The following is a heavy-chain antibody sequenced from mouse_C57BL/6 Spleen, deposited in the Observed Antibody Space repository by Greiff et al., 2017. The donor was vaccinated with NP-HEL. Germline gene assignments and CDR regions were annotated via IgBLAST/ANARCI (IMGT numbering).Heavy chain of an antibody. CDR2: IHPNSGST. J-gene: IGHJ2*01. D-gene: IGHD2-4*01. CDR3: ARSYYDYDVRGFDY. V-gene: IGHV1-64*01. CDR1: GYTFTSYW. Sequence: VQLQHPGAELVKPGASVKLSCKASGYTFTSYWMHWVKQRPGQGLEWIGMIHPNSGSTNYNEKFKSKATLTVDKSSSTAYMQLSSLTSEDSAVYYCARSYYDYDVRGFDYWGQGTTLTVSS.